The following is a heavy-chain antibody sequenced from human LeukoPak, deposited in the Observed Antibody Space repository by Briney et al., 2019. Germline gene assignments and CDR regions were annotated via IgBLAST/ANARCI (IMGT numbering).Heavy chain of an antibody. Sequence: PSETLSLTCTVSGGSISSYYWSWIRQPPGKGLEWIGYIYYSGSTNYNPSLKSRVTISVDTSKNQFSLKLSSVTAADTAVYYCARVFRRVRGVIRAYYYYYMDVWGKGTTVTVSS. J-gene: IGHJ6*03. CDR2: IYYSGST. CDR3: ARVFRRVRGVIRAYYYYYMDV. CDR1: GGSISSYY. V-gene: IGHV4-59*01. D-gene: IGHD3-10*01.